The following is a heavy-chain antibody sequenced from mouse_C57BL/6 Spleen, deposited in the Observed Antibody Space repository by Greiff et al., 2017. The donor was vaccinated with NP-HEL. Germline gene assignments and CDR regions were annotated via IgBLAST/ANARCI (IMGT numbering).Heavy chain of an antibody. V-gene: IGHV5-17*01. J-gene: IGHJ2*01. CDR3: ARRDSSGLDY. CDR2: ISSGSSTI. Sequence: EVHLVESGGGLVKPGGSLKLSCAASGLTFSDYGMHWVRQAPEKGLEWVAYISSGSSTIYYADTVKGRFTISRDNAKNTLFLQMTSLRSEDTAMYYCARRDSSGLDYWGQGTTLTVSS. CDR1: GLTFSDYG. D-gene: IGHD3-2*02.